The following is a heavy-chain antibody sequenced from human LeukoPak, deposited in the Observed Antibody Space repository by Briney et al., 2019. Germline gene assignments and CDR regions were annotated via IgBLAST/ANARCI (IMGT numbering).Heavy chain of an antibody. CDR3: ARGVIIAAAGTYYYYMDV. CDR2: TYYRSKWYN. V-gene: IGHV6-1*01. Sequence: SQTLSLTCAISADSASSNSAAWSWIRQSPSRSLEWLGRTYYRSKWYNDYAVSVKSRITINPDTSKNQFSLQLNSVTPEDTAMYYCARGVIIAAAGTYYYYMDVWGKGTTVTVSS. D-gene: IGHD6-13*01. J-gene: IGHJ6*03. CDR1: ADSASSNSAA.